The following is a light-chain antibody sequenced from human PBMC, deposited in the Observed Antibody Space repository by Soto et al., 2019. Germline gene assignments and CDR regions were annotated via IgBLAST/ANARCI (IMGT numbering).Light chain of an antibody. J-gene: IGLJ1*01. CDR2: EVT. CDR3: SSFTSRFTFV. V-gene: IGLV2-14*01. CDR1: RSDVGAYNY. Sequence: QSVLTQPASVSGSPGQSIAISCTGTRSDVGAYNYVSWYPQHPGKAPKLMISEVTNRPSGVSDRFSGSKSGNTASLTISGLQAEDEADYYCSSFTSRFTFVFGTGTKVTVL.